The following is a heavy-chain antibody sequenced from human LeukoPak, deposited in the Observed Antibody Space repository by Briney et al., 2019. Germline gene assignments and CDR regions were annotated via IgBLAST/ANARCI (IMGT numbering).Heavy chain of an antibody. CDR2: IYATGST. CDR1: GGSISSYY. Sequence: SETLSLTCSVSGGSISSYYWRWLRQPPGKGLEWFGYIYATGSTNYNPSLKSRVTISVDTSKNQFSLNLRSVTAADTAVYYCARHGSVRSPLGPWGQGTLVTVSS. J-gene: IGHJ5*02. V-gene: IGHV4-4*09. D-gene: IGHD3-10*01. CDR3: ARHGSVRSPLGP.